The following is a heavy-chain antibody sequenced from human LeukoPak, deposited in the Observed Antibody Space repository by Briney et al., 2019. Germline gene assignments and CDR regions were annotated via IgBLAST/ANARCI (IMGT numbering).Heavy chain of an antibody. CDR3: ASRGLRYFDWLLFY. J-gene: IGHJ4*02. CDR1: GGTFSSYA. D-gene: IGHD3-9*01. CDR2: IIPIFGTA. Sequence: GASVKASCTASGGTFSSYAISWVRQAPGQGLEWMGGIIPIFGTADYAQKFQGRVTITADESTSTAYMELISLRSEDTAVYYCASRGLRYFDWLLFYWGQGTLVTVSS. V-gene: IGHV1-69*13.